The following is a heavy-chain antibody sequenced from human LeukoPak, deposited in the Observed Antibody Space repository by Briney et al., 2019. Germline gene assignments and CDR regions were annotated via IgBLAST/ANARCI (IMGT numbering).Heavy chain of an antibody. Sequence: GGSLRLSCAASGFTFSSYGMHWVRQAPGKGLEWVAVISYDGSNKYYADSVKGRFTISRDNSKNTLYLQMNSLRAEDTAVYYCAKVDYYDSSGYGLDYWGQGTLVTVSP. CDR1: GFTFSSYG. V-gene: IGHV3-30*18. CDR2: ISYDGSNK. CDR3: AKVDYYDSSGYGLDY. J-gene: IGHJ4*02. D-gene: IGHD3-22*01.